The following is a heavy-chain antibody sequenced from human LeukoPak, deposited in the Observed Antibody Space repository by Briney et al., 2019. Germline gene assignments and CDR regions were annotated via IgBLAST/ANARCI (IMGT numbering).Heavy chain of an antibody. J-gene: IGHJ4*02. CDR3: ARAGWYSSGWNPFDY. D-gene: IGHD6-19*01. CDR1: GFTFSSYW. V-gene: IGHV3-7*01. CDR2: IKQGGSEK. Sequence: GGSLRLSCAASGFTFSSYWMSWVRQAPGKGLEWVANIKQGGSEKNYVDSVKGRFTISRDNAKNSLYLQMNSLRAEDTAVYYCARAGWYSSGWNPFDYWGQGTLVTVSS.